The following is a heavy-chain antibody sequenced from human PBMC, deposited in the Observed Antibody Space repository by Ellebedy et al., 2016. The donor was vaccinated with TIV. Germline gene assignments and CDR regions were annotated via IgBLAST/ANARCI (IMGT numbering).Heavy chain of an antibody. J-gene: IGHJ6*02. CDR2: ISDSGSMI. D-gene: IGHD6-19*01. Sequence: GESLKISXAASGFSSSDYYMSWIRRAPGKGLEWVSYISDSGSMIHYADSVKGRFTISRDNSKNSLYLQMNNLRAEDTVVYYCARIGSGRSFYGMDVWGQGTTVTVSS. CDR3: ARIGSGRSFYGMDV. CDR1: GFSSSDYY. V-gene: IGHV3-11*01.